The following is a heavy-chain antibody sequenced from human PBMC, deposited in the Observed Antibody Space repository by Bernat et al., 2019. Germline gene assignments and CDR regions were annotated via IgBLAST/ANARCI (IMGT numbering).Heavy chain of an antibody. J-gene: IGHJ4*02. CDR2: ISSSGSTI. V-gene: IGHV3-48*03. Sequence: EVQLVESGGGLVQPGGSLRLSCAASGFTFSSYAMNWVRQAPGKGLEWVSYISSSGSTIYYADSVKGRFTISRDNAKNSLYLQMNSLRAEDTAVYYCARGQGREEYFDYWGQGTLVTVSS. CDR1: GFTFSSYA. CDR3: ARGQGREEYFDY.